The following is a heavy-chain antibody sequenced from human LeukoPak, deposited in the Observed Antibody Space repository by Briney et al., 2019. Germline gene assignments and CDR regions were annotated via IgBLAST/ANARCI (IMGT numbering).Heavy chain of an antibody. CDR1: GFTFSSYS. D-gene: IGHD6-19*01. V-gene: IGHV3-21*01. J-gene: IGHJ4*02. Sequence: GGSLRLSCAASGFTFSSYSMNWVRQAPGKGLEWVSSISSSSSYIYYADSVKGRFTISRDKAKNSLYLQMNSLRAEDTAVYYCARDGIAVATLDYWGQGTLVTVSS. CDR3: ARDGIAVATLDY. CDR2: ISSSSSYI.